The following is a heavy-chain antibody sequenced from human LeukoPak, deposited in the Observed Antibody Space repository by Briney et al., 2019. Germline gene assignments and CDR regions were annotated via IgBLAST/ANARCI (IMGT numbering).Heavy chain of an antibody. CDR3: AKEYYYDSSGYYRGYYYGMDV. CDR2: ISWNSGSI. Sequence: PGGSLRLSCAASGFTFDDYAMHWVRQAPGKGLEWVSGISWNSGSIGYADSVKGRFTISRDNAKNSLYLQMNSLRAEDTALYYCAKEYYYDSSGYYRGYYYGMDVWGQGTTVTVSS. J-gene: IGHJ6*02. CDR1: GFTFDDYA. V-gene: IGHV3-9*01. D-gene: IGHD3-22*01.